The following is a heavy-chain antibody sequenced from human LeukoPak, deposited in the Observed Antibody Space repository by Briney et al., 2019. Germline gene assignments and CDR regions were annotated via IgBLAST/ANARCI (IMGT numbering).Heavy chain of an antibody. Sequence: PGRSLRLSCAASRFTFSSYAMHWVRQAPGKGLEWVAVISYDGSNKYYADSAKGRFTISRDNSKNTLYLQMNSLRAEDTAVYYCARDHDTWFGENWFDPWGQGTLVTVSS. J-gene: IGHJ5*02. CDR3: ARDHDTWFGENWFDP. CDR1: RFTFSSYA. CDR2: ISYDGSNK. V-gene: IGHV3-30-3*01. D-gene: IGHD3-10*01.